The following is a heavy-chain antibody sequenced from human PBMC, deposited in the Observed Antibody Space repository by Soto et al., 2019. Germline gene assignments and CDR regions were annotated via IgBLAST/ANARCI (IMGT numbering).Heavy chain of an antibody. D-gene: IGHD3-10*01. CDR1: GFTFSNYG. J-gene: IGHJ4*02. V-gene: IGHV3-33*01. Sequence: QVQLVESGGGVVQPGRSLRLSCAASGFTFSNYGMHWVRQAPGKGLEWVTVIWYDGSNKYYVDSVKGRFTISRDDSKNTVYLQMNSLRAEDTAVYYCARDRVVNHYGAGSVRDFWGQGTLVTVSS. CDR3: ARDRVVNHYGAGSVRDF. CDR2: IWYDGSNK.